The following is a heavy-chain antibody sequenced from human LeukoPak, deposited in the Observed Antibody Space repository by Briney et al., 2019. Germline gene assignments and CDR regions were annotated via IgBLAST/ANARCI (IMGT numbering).Heavy chain of an antibody. CDR2: IYHSGST. J-gene: IGHJ4*02. D-gene: IGHD3-9*01. Sequence: SGTLSLTCAVSGGSISSSNWWSWVRQPPGKGLEWIGEIYHSGSTNYNPSLKSRVTISVDKSKNQFSLKLSSVTAADTAVYYCASLPEYYDILTGYSDWGQGTLVTVSS. V-gene: IGHV4-4*02. CDR3: ASLPEYYDILTGYSD. CDR1: GGSISSSNW.